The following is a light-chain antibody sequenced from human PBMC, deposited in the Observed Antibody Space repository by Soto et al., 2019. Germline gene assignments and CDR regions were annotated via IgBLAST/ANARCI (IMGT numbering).Light chain of an antibody. J-gene: IGKJ2*01. CDR1: QSISSY. V-gene: IGKV1-39*01. CDR3: QQSYSTPYT. CDR2: AAS. Sequence: DIQMTQSPSSVGDRVTITCRASQSISSYLNWYQQKPGKAPKLLIYAASSLQSGVPSRFSGSGSGTDFTLTISSLQPEDFATCYCQQSYSTPYTFGQGTKLEIK.